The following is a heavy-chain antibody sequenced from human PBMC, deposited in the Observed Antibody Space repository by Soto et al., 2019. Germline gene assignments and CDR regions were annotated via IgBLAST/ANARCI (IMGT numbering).Heavy chain of an antibody. J-gene: IGHJ4*02. CDR1: GFTFDDYA. D-gene: IGHD3-16*01. Sequence: PGGSLRLSCAASGFTFDDYAMHWVRQASGKGLEWVSGISWNSGTIGYADSVKGRFIISRDNAQNSLYLQMSSLRAEDTALYYCAKDLEGAGFDYWGQGALVTVSS. CDR3: AKDLEGAGFDY. CDR2: ISWNSGTI. V-gene: IGHV3-9*01.